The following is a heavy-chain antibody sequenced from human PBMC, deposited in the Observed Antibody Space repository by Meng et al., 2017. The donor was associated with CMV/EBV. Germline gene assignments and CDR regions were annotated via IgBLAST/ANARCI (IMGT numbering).Heavy chain of an antibody. Sequence: SETLSLTCTVSGGPISSYYWSWIRQPPGKGLEWIGYIYYSGSTNYNPSLKSRVTISVDTSKNQFSLKLSSVTAADTAVYYCARDGGIAARYYYDYWGQGTLVTVSS. CDR1: GGPISSYY. J-gene: IGHJ4*02. V-gene: IGHV4-59*01. CDR3: ARDGGIAARYYYDY. CDR2: IYYSGST. D-gene: IGHD6-6*01.